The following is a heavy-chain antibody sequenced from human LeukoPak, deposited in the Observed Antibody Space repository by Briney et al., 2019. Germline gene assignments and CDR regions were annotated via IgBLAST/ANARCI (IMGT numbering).Heavy chain of an antibody. D-gene: IGHD3-22*01. J-gene: IGHJ4*02. Sequence: PGGSLRLSCAASGFTFSDYYMSWIRQAPGKGLEWVSYISSSGSTIYYADSVKGRFTISRDNAKNSLYLQMNGLRAEDTAVYYCARAGVDYYDSSGQLDYWGQGTLDTVSS. CDR3: ARAGVDYYDSSGQLDY. V-gene: IGHV3-11*01. CDR1: GFTFSDYY. CDR2: ISSSGSTI.